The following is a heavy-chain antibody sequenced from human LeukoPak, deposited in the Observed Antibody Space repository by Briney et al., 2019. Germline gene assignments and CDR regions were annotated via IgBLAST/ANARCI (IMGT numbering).Heavy chain of an antibody. CDR1: GYTFTSYA. D-gene: IGHD6-13*01. Sequence: ASVKVSCKASGYTFTSYAMNWVRQAPGQGLEWMGWINTNTGNPTYAQGFTGRFVFSLDTSVSTAYLQISSLKAEDTAVYYCARDYSRSRSSSPNYWGQGTLVTVSS. J-gene: IGHJ4*02. V-gene: IGHV7-4-1*02. CDR2: INTNTGNP. CDR3: ARDYSRSRSSSPNY.